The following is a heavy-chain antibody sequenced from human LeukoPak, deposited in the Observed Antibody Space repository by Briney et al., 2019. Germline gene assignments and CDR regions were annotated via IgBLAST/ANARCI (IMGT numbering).Heavy chain of an antibody. D-gene: IGHD3-10*01. CDR2: IRYDGSNK. J-gene: IGHJ4*02. CDR3: ARDGILWFGEPPYYFDY. Sequence: GRSLRLSCAASGFTFSSYGMHWVRQAPGKGLEWVAVIRYDGSNKYYADSVKGRFTISRDNSTNTLYLQMNSLRAEDTAVYYCARDGILWFGEPPYYFDYWGQGTLVTVSS. CDR1: GFTFSSYG. V-gene: IGHV3-33*01.